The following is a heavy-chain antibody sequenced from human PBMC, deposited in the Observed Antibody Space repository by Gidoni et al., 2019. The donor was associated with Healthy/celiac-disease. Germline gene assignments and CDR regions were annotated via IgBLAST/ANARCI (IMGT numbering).Heavy chain of an antibody. D-gene: IGHD6-19*01. CDR2: ISYDGSNK. J-gene: IGHJ4*02. CDR1: GLTFSSYA. Sequence: QVQLVESGGGVVQPGRSLRLYCAASGLTFSSYAMHWVRQAPGKGLEWVAVISYDGSNKYYADSVKGRFTISRDNSKNTLYLQMNSLRAEDTAVYYCAREIQKGGWYAGGFDYWGQGTLVTVSS. V-gene: IGHV3-30-3*01. CDR3: AREIQKGGWYAGGFDY.